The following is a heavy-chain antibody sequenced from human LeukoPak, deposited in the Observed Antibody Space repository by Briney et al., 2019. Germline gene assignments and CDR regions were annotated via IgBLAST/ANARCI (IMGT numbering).Heavy chain of an antibody. J-gene: IGHJ6*03. CDR2: ISAYNGNT. Sequence: ASVKVCCKASGYTFTSYGISWVRQAPGQGLEWMGWISAYNGNTNYAQKLQGRVTMTTDTSTSTAYMELRSLRSDDTAVYYCARGAGIAARPESYYYYMDVWGKGTTVAVSS. CDR3: ARGAGIAARPESYYYYMDV. V-gene: IGHV1-18*01. CDR1: GYTFTSYG. D-gene: IGHD6-6*01.